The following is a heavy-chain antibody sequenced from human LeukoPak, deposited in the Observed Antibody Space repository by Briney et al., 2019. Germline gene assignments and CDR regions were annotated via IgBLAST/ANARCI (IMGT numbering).Heavy chain of an antibody. CDR1: GFTFSSYA. D-gene: IGHD3-22*01. CDR3: AKDRPNYYGSNGHYYKLNGDC. Sequence: GGSLRLSCAASGFTFSSYAMNWVRQVPGKGLEWVSAFSGSNNYTYYADSVKGRFTISRDNSDNTLYLQMNSLRAEDTAVYYCAKDRPNYYGSNGHYYKLNGDCWGQGTLVTVSS. CDR2: FSGSNNYT. J-gene: IGHJ4*02. V-gene: IGHV3-23*01.